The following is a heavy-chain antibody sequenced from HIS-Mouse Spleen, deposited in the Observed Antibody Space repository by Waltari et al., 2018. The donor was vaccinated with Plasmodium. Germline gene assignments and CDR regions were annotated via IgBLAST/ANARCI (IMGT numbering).Heavy chain of an antibody. CDR2: IKQDGSEK. Sequence: EVQLVESGGGLVQPGGSRRLSCPASGFTFSRYWMSWVRQGPGNGLEWVANIKQDGSEKYYVDSVKGRFTISRDNAKNSLYLQMNSLRAEDTAVYYCASSWYWYFDLWGRGTLVTVSS. V-gene: IGHV3-7*01. D-gene: IGHD6-13*01. J-gene: IGHJ2*01. CDR1: GFTFSRYW. CDR3: ASSWYWYFDL.